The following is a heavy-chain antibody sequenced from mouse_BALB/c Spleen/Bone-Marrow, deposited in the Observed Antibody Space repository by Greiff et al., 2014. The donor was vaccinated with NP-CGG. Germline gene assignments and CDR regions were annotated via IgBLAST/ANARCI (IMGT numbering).Heavy chain of an antibody. J-gene: IGHJ1*01. D-gene: IGHD1-1*01. Sequence: EVQLQQSGPELVKPGASVRISCKASGHSFTGYFMNWVMQSHGKSLEWIGRINPYNGDTFYNQKFKGKATLTVDKSSSTAHMELRSLASEDSAVYYCTRVTTDWYFDVWGAGTTVTVSS. CDR1: GHSFTGYF. CDR3: TRVTTDWYFDV. V-gene: IGHV1-20*02. CDR2: INPYNGDT.